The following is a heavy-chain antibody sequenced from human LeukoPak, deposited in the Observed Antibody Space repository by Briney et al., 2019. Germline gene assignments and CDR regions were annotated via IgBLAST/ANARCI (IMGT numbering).Heavy chain of an antibody. CDR2: IYSGGST. CDR1: GFTVSSNY. Sequence: PGGSLRLSCAASGFTVSSNYMSWVRQAPGKGLEWVSVIYSGGSTYYADSVKGRFTISRDNSKNTLYLQMNSLRAEDTAVYYCAKIATRSVWGPGPDVWGKGTTVTISS. CDR3: AKIATRSVWGPGPDV. J-gene: IGHJ6*04. V-gene: IGHV3-53*01. D-gene: IGHD3-16*01.